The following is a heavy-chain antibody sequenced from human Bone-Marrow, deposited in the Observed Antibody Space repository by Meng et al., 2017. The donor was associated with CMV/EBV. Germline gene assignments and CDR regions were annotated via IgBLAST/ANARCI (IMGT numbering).Heavy chain of an antibody. CDR2: ISVYNGNT. Sequence: YGYTLTTYGISWVRRAPGQGPEWMGWISVYNGNTNYAEKFQGRVTMTTDTSTNTAYMELRSLRSDDTAVYFCARDSVAARPGWFDPWGQGTLVTVSS. D-gene: IGHD6-6*01. J-gene: IGHJ5*02. CDR1: GYTLTTYG. V-gene: IGHV1-18*04. CDR3: ARDSVAARPGWFDP.